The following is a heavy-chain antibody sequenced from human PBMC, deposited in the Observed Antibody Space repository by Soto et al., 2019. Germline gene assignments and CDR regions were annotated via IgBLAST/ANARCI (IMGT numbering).Heavy chain of an antibody. D-gene: IGHD2-8*01. CDR3: ARSSPKVLMVYAIRRTYFDY. CDR2: INHSGST. Sequence: QVQLQQWGAGLLKPSETLSLTCAVYGGSFSGYYWSWIRQPPGKGLEWIGEINHSGSTNYNPSLKSRVTISVDPSKNQFSLKLSSVTAADTAVYYCARSSPKVLMVYAIRRTYFDYWGQGTLVTVSS. V-gene: IGHV4-34*01. J-gene: IGHJ4*02. CDR1: GGSFSGYY.